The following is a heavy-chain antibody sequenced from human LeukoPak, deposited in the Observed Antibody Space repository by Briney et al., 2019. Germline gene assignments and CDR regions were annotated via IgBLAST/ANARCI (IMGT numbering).Heavy chain of an antibody. Sequence: EASVKVSCQASGYTFTSYDINWVRQAPGQGLEWMGWINTYNGNTNYAQKLQGRVTMTTDKSTSTVYMELRSLKSDDTAVYYCAREWNFDYWGQGTLVTVSS. CDR2: INTYNGNT. J-gene: IGHJ4*02. CDR1: GYTFTSYD. V-gene: IGHV1-18*01. CDR3: AREWNFDY. D-gene: IGHD1-1*01.